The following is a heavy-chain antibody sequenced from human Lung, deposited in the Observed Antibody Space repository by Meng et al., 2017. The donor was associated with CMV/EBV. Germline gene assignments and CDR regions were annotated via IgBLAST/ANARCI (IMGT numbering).Heavy chain of an antibody. Sequence: GESLKISCAASGFTFSSYWMHWVRQAPGKGLVWVARINSDGSSTSYADSVKGRFTISRDNAKKTLYLQMNSLRAEDTAVYYCARGGSGWGGKYYYYGMDVWGQGXTVTVSS. CDR2: INSDGSST. V-gene: IGHV3-74*01. CDR1: GFTFSSYW. D-gene: IGHD2-15*01. CDR3: ARGGSGWGGKYYYYGMDV. J-gene: IGHJ6*02.